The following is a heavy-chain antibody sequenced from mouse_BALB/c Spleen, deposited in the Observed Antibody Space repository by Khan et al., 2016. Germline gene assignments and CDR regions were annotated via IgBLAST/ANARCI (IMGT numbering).Heavy chain of an antibody. Sequence: EVELVESGGGLVQPGGSLKLSCAASGFTFSTYAMSWVRQTPDKRLELVATINSNGGSTYYPDNVKGRFTIPRDNAKHTLYLQMSSLKSEDTAMYYCARVRQAVDYWGQGTSVTVSS. V-gene: IGHV5-6-3*01. CDR3: ARVRQAVDY. J-gene: IGHJ4*01. D-gene: IGHD2-14*01. CDR2: INSNGGST. CDR1: GFTFSTYA.